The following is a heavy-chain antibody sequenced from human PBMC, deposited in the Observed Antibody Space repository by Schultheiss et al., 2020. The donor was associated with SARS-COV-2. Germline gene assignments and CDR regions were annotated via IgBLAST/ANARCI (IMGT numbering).Heavy chain of an antibody. CDR1: GFTFSSYS. J-gene: IGHJ4*02. CDR3: ARESYYDSSGYLDY. Sequence: GGSLRLSCAASGFTFSSYSMNWVRQAPGKGLEWVANIEQDGSEKYYVDSVKGRFTISRDNSKNTLYLQMNSLRAEDTAVYYCARESYYDSSGYLDYWGQGTLVTVSS. V-gene: IGHV3-7*01. D-gene: IGHD3-22*01. CDR2: IEQDGSEK.